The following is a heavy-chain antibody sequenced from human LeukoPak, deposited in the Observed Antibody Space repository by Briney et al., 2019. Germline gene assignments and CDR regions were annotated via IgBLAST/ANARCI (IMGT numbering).Heavy chain of an antibody. CDR1: GGSFSGYY. CDR3: ARGHNEYSSSWYPQARYFDL. J-gene: IGHJ2*01. CDR2: INHSGST. Sequence: PPETLSLTCAVYGGSFSGYYWSWIRQPPGKGLEWIGEINHSGSTNYNPSLKSRVTISVDTSKNQFSLKLSSVTAAETAVYYCARGHNEYSSSWYPQARYFDLWGRGTLVTVSS. D-gene: IGHD6-13*01. V-gene: IGHV4-34*01.